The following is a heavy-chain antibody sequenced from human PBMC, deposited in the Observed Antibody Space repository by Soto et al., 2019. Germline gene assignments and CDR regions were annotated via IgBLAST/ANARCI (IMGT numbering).Heavy chain of an antibody. V-gene: IGHV3-33*01. CDR1: GFTFSSYG. J-gene: IGHJ4*02. Sequence: PGGSLRLSCAASGFTFSSYGMHWVRQAPGKGLEWVAVIWYDGSNKYYADSVKGRFTISRDNSKNTLYLQMNSLRAEDTAVYYCARDRAPYYYDSSGYYSDLDYWGQGTLVTVSS. D-gene: IGHD3-22*01. CDR2: IWYDGSNK. CDR3: ARDRAPYYYDSSGYYSDLDY.